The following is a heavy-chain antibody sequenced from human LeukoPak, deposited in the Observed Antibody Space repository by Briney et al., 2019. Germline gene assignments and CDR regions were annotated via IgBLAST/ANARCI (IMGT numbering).Heavy chain of an antibody. J-gene: IGHJ5*02. CDR1: GGSISSGGYY. Sequence: SETLSLTCTVSGGSISSGGYYWSWIRQHPGKGLEWIGYIYYSGSTYYNPSLKSRVTISVDTSKNQFSLKLSSVTAADTAVYYCARANSSSDLNWFDPWGQGTLVTVSS. CDR3: ARANSSSDLNWFDP. V-gene: IGHV4-31*03. D-gene: IGHD6-13*01. CDR2: IYYSGST.